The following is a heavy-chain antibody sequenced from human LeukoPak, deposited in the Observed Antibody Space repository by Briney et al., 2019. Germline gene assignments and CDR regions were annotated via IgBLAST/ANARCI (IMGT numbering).Heavy chain of an antibody. CDR1: GGSISSYY. D-gene: IGHD1-26*01. J-gene: IGHJ4*02. CDR3: GRVSRVGATLDY. V-gene: IGHV4-59*01. CDR2: IYYSGST. Sequence: SETLSLTCTVSGGSISSYYWSWIRQRPGKGLEWIGYIYYSGSTNYNPSLKSRVTISVDTSKNQFSLKLSSVTAADTAVYYCGRVSRVGATLDYWGQGTLVTVSS.